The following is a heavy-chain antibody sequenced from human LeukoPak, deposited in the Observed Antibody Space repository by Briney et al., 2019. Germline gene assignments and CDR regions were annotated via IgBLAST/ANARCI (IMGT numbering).Heavy chain of an antibody. Sequence: ASVKVSCKASGYTFTSYDISWVRQAPGQGLEWMGWISAYNGNTNYAQKFQGRVTMTTDTSTSTAYMELRSLRSDDTAVYYCAGSGDIVATKSFDYWGQGTLVTVSS. CDR3: AGSGDIVATKSFDY. CDR1: GYTFTSYD. V-gene: IGHV1-18*01. J-gene: IGHJ4*02. D-gene: IGHD5-12*01. CDR2: ISAYNGNT.